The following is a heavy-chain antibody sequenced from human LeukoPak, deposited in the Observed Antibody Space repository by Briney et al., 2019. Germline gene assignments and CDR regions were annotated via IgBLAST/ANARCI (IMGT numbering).Heavy chain of an antibody. CDR2: INPSGGST. V-gene: IGHV1-46*01. CDR3: ARDSPRYSGSYYFDY. D-gene: IGHD1-26*01. CDR1: GYTFTSYY. Sequence: ASVKVSCKASGYTFTSYYMHWVRQAPGQGLEWMGIINPSGGSTSYAQKFQGRVTMTRDTSTSTVYMELSSLRSEDTAVYYCARDSPRYSGSYYFDYWGQGTLVTVSS. J-gene: IGHJ4*02.